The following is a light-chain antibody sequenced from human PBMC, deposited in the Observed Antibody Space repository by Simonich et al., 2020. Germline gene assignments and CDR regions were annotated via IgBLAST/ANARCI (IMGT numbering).Light chain of an antibody. J-gene: IGKJ2*01. CDR3: QQLNSYPPYT. CDR2: AAS. V-gene: IGKV1-9*01. Sequence: IQLTQSPSFLSASVGDRVTITCRASQGISSYLAWYQQKPVKAPKLLIYAASNLQSGVPSRFSGSGSGTEFTLTISSLQPEDFATYYCQQLNSYPPYTFGQGTKLEIK. CDR1: QGISSY.